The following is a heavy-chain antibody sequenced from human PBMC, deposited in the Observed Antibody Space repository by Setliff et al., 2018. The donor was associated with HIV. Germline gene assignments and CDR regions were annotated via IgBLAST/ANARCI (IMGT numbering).Heavy chain of an antibody. CDR2: IYYSGST. V-gene: IGHV4-59*01. D-gene: IGHD3-3*01. CDR3: ARIFGDQGYYYGMDV. J-gene: IGHJ6*02. CDR1: GGSFSGYY. Sequence: LSLTCAVYGGSFSGYYWTWIRQPPGKGLEWIGYIYYSGSTNYNPSLKSRVTISVDTSKNQFSLKLSSVIAADTAVYYCARIFGDQGYYYGMDVWGQGTTVTVS.